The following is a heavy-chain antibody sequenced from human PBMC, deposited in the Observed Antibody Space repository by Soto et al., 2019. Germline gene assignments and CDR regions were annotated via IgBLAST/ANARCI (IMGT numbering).Heavy chain of an antibody. CDR2: ISYDGSNK. CDR3: AKLAVAGNDAFDI. Sequence: GSLRLSCAASGFTFSSYGMHWVRQAPGKGLEWVAVISYDGSNKYYADSVKGRFTISRDNSKNTLYLQMNSLRAEDTAVYYCAKLAVAGNDAFDIWGQGTMVTVSS. D-gene: IGHD6-19*01. J-gene: IGHJ3*02. CDR1: GFTFSSYG. V-gene: IGHV3-30*18.